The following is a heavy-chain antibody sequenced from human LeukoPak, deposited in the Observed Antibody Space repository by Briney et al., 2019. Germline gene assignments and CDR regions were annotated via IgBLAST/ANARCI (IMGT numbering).Heavy chain of an antibody. D-gene: IGHD2-2*01. Sequence: GESLKISCKGSGYSFTSYWIGWVRQIPGKGLEWMGINYPGDSDTRYSPSLQGQVTISADKSNSTAYLQWSSLKASDTAMYYCARGREYQLLVFDYWGQGTLVTVSS. CDR2: NYPGDSDT. J-gene: IGHJ4*02. CDR3: ARGREYQLLVFDY. V-gene: IGHV5-51*01. CDR1: GYSFTSYW.